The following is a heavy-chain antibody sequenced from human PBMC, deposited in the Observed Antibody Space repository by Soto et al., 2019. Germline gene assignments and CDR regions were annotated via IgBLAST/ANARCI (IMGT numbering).Heavy chain of an antibody. CDR3: ARDGAAAGMLDV. V-gene: IGHV4-31*03. Sequence: SETLSLTCTISCGSISSGGYYWSWIRQHPGKGLEWIGYIYYSGSTYYNPSLKSRVTISVDTSKNQFSLKLSSVTAADTAVYYCARDGAAAGMLDVWGQGTTVTVSS. CDR1: CGSISSGGYY. D-gene: IGHD6-13*01. J-gene: IGHJ6*02. CDR2: IYYSGST.